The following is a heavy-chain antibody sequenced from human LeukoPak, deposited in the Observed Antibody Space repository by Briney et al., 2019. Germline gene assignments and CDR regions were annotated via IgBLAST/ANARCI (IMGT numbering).Heavy chain of an antibody. D-gene: IGHD3-3*01. CDR2: INHSGST. Sequence: SETLSLTCAAHGGSFSGYYWSRIRQPPGKGLEWVGEINHSGSTNYNPSLKSRVTISVDTSKNQFSLKLSSVTAADTAVYYCARTYDFWSGYYTGNYYYYMDVWGKGTTVTVSS. V-gene: IGHV4-34*01. CDR3: ARTYDFWSGYYTGNYYYYMDV. J-gene: IGHJ6*03. CDR1: GGSFSGYY.